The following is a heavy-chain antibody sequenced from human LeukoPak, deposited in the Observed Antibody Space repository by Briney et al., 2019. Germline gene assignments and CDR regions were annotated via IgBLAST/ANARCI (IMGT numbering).Heavy chain of an antibody. J-gene: IGHJ4*02. CDR1: GYTFTTYY. CDR3: ARQQGLQNLNFDY. D-gene: IGHD4-11*01. V-gene: IGHV1-46*01. Sequence: ASVKVSCKASGYTFTTYYIYWVRQAPGQGLEWMGIINPIGGTTDYAQKFQGRVTMTRDTSTSTVYMELSSLRPEDTAVYYCARQQGLQNLNFDYWGQGTLVTVSS. CDR2: INPIGGTT.